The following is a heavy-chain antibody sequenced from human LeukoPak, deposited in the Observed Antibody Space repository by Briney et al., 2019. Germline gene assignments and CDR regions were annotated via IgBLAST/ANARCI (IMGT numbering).Heavy chain of an antibody. CDR2: ISTSGGST. CDR1: GFTFSNYA. V-gene: IGHV3-23*01. D-gene: IGHD1-26*01. Sequence: GGSLRLPCAASGFTFSNYAMSWVRQAPGKGLEWVSTISTSGGSTYYADSVRGRFTISRDNSKNTLYLQMKSLRGEDTALYYCAKNGGSGSYYSGYYYMDVWGKGTTVTVSS. CDR3: AKNGGSGSYYSGYYYMDV. J-gene: IGHJ6*03.